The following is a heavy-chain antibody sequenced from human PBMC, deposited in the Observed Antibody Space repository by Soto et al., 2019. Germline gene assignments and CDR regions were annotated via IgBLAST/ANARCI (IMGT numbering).Heavy chain of an antibody. J-gene: IGHJ4*02. CDR2: VSSDGSGK. D-gene: IGHD3-10*01. CDR3: AKDISRGPMGMSLGS. CDR1: GFNFSDFG. V-gene: IGHV3-30*18. Sequence: QEQLVESGGGVVHPGRSLRLSCAVSGFNFSDFGLHWVRQAPGKGLEWLAVVSSDGSGKMYGDSVKGRFPISRDNSEKNLYLQMNRLKIDDTAVYFCAKDISRGPMGMSLGSWGKGALVTVSS.